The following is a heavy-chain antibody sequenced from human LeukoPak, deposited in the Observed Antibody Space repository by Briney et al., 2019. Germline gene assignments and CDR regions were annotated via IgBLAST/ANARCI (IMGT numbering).Heavy chain of an antibody. V-gene: IGHV3-21*01. J-gene: IGHJ4*02. CDR2: ISSSSTYK. Sequence: GGSLRLSCAASGFTVSSNYMSWVRQAPGKGLEWVSAISSSSTYKYYADSVQGRFTISRDNANNSLFLQMNSLRAEDTAVYYCARDRSGIVPVGMSPPSYWGQGTLVTVSS. D-gene: IGHD2-2*01. CDR3: ARDRSGIVPVGMSPPSY. CDR1: GFTVSSNY.